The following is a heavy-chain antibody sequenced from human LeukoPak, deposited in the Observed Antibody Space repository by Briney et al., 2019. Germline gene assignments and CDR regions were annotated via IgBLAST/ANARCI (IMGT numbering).Heavy chain of an antibody. CDR2: INAGNGNT. Sequence: ASVKVSCKASGYTFTSYAMHWVRQAPGQRLEWMGWINAGNGNTKYSQEFQGRVTITRDTSASTAYMELSSLRSEDMAVYYCAREYYDFWSGQNNYYFDYWGQGTLVTVSS. V-gene: IGHV1-3*03. CDR1: GYTFTSYA. J-gene: IGHJ4*02. CDR3: AREYYDFWSGQNNYYFDY. D-gene: IGHD3-3*01.